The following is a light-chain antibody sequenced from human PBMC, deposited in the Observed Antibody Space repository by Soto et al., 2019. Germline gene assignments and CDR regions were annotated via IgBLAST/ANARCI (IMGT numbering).Light chain of an antibody. Sequence: QSALTQPASVSGSPGQSITISCIGTSSDVGGYDYVSWYQQHPGRAPKVIIYEVNIRPSGVSHRFSGSKSGITASLTISGLQTEDEADYYCISYTDRQSYLFGTGTKVTVL. CDR2: EVN. V-gene: IGLV2-14*01. CDR1: SSDVGGYDY. CDR3: ISYTDRQSYL. J-gene: IGLJ1*01.